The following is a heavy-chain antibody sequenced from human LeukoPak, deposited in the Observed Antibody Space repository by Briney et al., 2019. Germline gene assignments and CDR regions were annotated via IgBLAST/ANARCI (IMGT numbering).Heavy chain of an antibody. J-gene: IGHJ2*01. V-gene: IGHV4-39*01. CDR1: GDSISSSSYY. CDR3: ARGVTMIVVVIHDWYFDL. CDR2: IYYSRST. Sequence: SETLSLTCTVSGDSISSSSYYWGWIRQPPGKGLEWIGSIYYSRSTYYNPSLKSRVTISVDTSKNQFSLKLSSLTAADTAVYYCARGVTMIVVVIHDWYFDLWGRGTLVTVSS. D-gene: IGHD3-22*01.